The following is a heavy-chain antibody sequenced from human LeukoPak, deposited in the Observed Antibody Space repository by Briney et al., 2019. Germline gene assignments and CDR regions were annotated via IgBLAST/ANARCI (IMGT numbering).Heavy chain of an antibody. Sequence: GGSLRLSCVASGFTFTSYAMHWVRQAPGKGLEGVTVISYDGSIKYYAVSVKGRFTISRDNAKNSLYLQMNSLRAEDTAVYYCARGAARLNDYWGQGTLVTVSS. V-gene: IGHV3-30-3*01. CDR2: ISYDGSIK. CDR1: GFTFTSYA. J-gene: IGHJ4*02. D-gene: IGHD6-6*01. CDR3: ARGAARLNDY.